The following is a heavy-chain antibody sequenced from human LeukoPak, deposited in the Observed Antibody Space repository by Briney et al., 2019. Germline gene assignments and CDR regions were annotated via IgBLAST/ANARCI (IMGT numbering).Heavy chain of an antibody. V-gene: IGHV1-2*02. CDR1: GYTFTGYY. Sequence: ASVKVSCKASGYTFTGYYMHWVRQAPGQGLEWMGWINPNSGGTNYAQKFQGRVTMTRDTSISTAYMELSRLRSDDTAVYYCARDLPGFTIYDYVWGSYRPFDYWGQGTQVTVSS. D-gene: IGHD3-16*02. CDR2: INPNSGGT. CDR3: ARDLPGFTIYDYVWGSYRPFDY. J-gene: IGHJ4*02.